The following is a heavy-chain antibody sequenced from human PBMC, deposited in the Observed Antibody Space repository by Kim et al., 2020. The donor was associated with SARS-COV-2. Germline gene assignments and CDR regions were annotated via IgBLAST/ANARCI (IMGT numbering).Heavy chain of an antibody. V-gene: IGHV3-53*01. CDR3: ARDPVADGYSFFDY. D-gene: IGHD4-4*01. J-gene: IGHJ4*02. Sequence: AASVQCRFTISRDYSKNTLSLQMNNLRAEDTAIYYCARDPVADGYSFFDYWGQGTLVTVAS.